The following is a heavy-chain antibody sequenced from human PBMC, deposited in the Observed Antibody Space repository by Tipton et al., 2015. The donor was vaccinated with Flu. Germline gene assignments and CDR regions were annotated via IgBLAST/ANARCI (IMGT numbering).Heavy chain of an antibody. J-gene: IGHJ4*02. Sequence: FLRLSCAASGFSVSTKSMTWVRQAPGKGLEWVSDIHSGGDTHYADSVKGRFTITRDNSKNTVDFQMNSLRGEETGVYYCARLPTGDYWGQGTLVTVSS. CDR3: ARLPTGDY. D-gene: IGHD3-10*01. V-gene: IGHV3-66*02. CDR1: GFSVSTKS. CDR2: IHSGGDT.